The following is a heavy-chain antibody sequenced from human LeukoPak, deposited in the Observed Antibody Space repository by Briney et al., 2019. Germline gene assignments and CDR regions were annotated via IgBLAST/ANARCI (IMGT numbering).Heavy chain of an antibody. CDR2: INPSGGST. Sequence: ASVKVSCKASGYTFTSYYMHWVRQAPGQGLEWMGIINPSGGSTSYAQKFQGRVTMTRDTSTSTVYMELSSLRSEDTAVYYCARDRTHYYDSSGFLGYYFDYWGQGTLVTVSS. V-gene: IGHV1-46*01. D-gene: IGHD3-22*01. CDR3: ARDRTHYYDSSGFLGYYFDY. CDR1: GYTFTSYY. J-gene: IGHJ4*02.